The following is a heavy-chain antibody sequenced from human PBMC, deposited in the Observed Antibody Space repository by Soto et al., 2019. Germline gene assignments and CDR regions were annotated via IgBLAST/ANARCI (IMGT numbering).Heavy chain of an antibody. Sequence: HPGGSLRLSCAASGFTFSSYAMHWVRQAPGKGLEWVAVISYDGSNKYYADSVKGRFTISRDNSKNTLYLQMNSLRAEDTAVYYCARGVPYGDYYYYYGMDVWGQGTTVTVSS. D-gene: IGHD4-17*01. CDR1: GFTFSSYA. CDR3: ARGVPYGDYYYYYGMDV. V-gene: IGHV3-30-3*01. J-gene: IGHJ6*02. CDR2: ISYDGSNK.